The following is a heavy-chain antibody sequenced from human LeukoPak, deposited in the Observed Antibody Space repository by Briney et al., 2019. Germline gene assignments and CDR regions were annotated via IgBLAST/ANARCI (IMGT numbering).Heavy chain of an antibody. D-gene: IGHD6-25*01. CDR1: GYTFTSYY. Sequence: ASVKVSCKASGYTFTSYYMHWVRQAPGQGLEWMGIINPSGGSTSYAQKFQGRVTMTRDTSTSTVYMELSSLRSEDTAVYYCARDPNSMEAAGAPAEYYGMDVWGQGTTVTVSS. CDR2: INPSGGST. V-gene: IGHV1-46*01. J-gene: IGHJ6*02. CDR3: ARDPNSMEAAGAPAEYYGMDV.